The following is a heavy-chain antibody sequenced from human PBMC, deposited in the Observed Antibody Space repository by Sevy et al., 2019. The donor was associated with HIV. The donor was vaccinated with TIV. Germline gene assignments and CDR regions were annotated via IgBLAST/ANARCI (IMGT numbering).Heavy chain of an antibody. CDR3: AREGCTKPHDY. D-gene: IGHD2-8*01. CDR2: LSFGCGKI. V-gene: IGHV3-23*01. CDR1: GFDFSIYS. J-gene: IGHJ4*02. Sequence: GESLKISCAASGFDFSIYSMSGVRQAPGKGLEWVSTLSFGCGKINYADSVKGRFTISRDNSKSSVYLQMNNMRVEDTAVYYCAREGCTKPHDYWGQGTLVTVSS.